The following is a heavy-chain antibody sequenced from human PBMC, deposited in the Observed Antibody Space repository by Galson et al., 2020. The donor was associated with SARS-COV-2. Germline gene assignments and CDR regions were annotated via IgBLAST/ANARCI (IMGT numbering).Heavy chain of an antibody. J-gene: IGHJ4*02. CDR3: ARDARYYYGSSGYEGSFYFVY. CDR2: ISYDGSNK. CDR1: GFTFSSYG. V-gene: IGHV3-30*03. Sequence: GESLKISCAASGFTFSSYGMHWVRQAPGKGLEWVAVISYDGSNKYYADSVKGRFTISRDNSKNTLYLQMNSLRAEDTAVYYCARDARYYYGSSGYEGSFYFVYWGQGTLVTVSS. D-gene: IGHD3-22*01.